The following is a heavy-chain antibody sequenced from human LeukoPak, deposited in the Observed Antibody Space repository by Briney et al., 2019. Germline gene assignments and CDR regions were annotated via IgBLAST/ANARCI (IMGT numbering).Heavy chain of an antibody. CDR2: INPDSGGT. CDR3: ARSSSGWYYSNWFDP. Sequence: ASVKVSCKASGYTFTGYYMHWVRQAPGQGLEWMGWINPDSGGTNYAQKFQGRVTMTRDTSISTAYMELSRLRSGDTAVYYCARSSSGWYYSNWFDPWGQGTLVTVSS. J-gene: IGHJ5*02. CDR1: GYTFTGYY. D-gene: IGHD6-19*01. V-gene: IGHV1-2*02.